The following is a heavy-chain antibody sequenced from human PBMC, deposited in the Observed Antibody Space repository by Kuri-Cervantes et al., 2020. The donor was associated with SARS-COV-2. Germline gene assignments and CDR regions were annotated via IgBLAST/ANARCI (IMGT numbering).Heavy chain of an antibody. CDR3: ARRGGGTMYFAFDI. J-gene: IGHJ3*02. Sequence: ESLKISCTVSGGSISSYYWSWIRQPPGKGLEWIGYIYYSGSTNYNPSLKSRVTMSVDTSMSQFSLQLSSVSVADTATYYRARRGGGTMYFAFDIWGQGTAVTVSS. CDR1: GGSISSYY. V-gene: IGHV4-59*12. D-gene: IGHD2-8*01. CDR2: IYYSGST.